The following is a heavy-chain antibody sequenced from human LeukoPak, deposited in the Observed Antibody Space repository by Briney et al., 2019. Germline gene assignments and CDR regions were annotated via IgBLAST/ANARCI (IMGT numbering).Heavy chain of an antibody. CDR2: IIPIFGTA. CDR1: GGTFSSYA. Sequence: GASVKVSCKASGGTFSSYAISWVRQAPGQGLEWMGGIIPIFGTANYAQKFQGRVTITADESTSTAYMELSSLRSEDTAVYYCARDLVYSTLYGGGFDPWGQGTLVTVSS. J-gene: IGHJ5*02. V-gene: IGHV1-69*13. CDR3: ARDLVYSTLYGGGFDP. D-gene: IGHD2-8*01.